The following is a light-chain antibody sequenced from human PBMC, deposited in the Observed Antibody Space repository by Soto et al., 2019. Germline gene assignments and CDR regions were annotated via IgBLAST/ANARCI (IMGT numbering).Light chain of an antibody. Sequence: DIQMTQSPSSLSASVGDRVTITCRASQDIRTYLNWYQQKPGKAPKLLIYAASSLQSGVPSRFSGSGSGTDFTLTISSLQPEDFATYYCQQSYSTPSTFGQGTRLEIK. CDR1: QDIRTY. J-gene: IGKJ5*01. CDR2: AAS. V-gene: IGKV1-39*01. CDR3: QQSYSTPST.